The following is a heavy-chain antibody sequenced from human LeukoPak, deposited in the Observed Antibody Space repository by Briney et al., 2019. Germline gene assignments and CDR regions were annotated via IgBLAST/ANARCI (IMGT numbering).Heavy chain of an antibody. CDR3: ATSSSGWYPDAFDI. J-gene: IGHJ3*02. D-gene: IGHD6-19*01. Sequence: PSETLSLTCTVSGGSISSYYWSWIRQPPGKGLEWIGYIYYSGSTNYNPSLKSRVTISVDTSKNQFSLKLSSVTAADTAVYYCATSSSGWYPDAFDIWGQGTMVTVSS. CDR2: IYYSGST. V-gene: IGHV4-59*08. CDR1: GGSISSYY.